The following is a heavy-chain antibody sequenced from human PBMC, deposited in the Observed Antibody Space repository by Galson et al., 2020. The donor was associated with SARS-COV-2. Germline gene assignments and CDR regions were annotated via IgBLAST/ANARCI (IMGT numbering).Heavy chain of an antibody. CDR2: ISGSCGST. D-gene: IGHD6-13*01. Sequence: GGSLRLSCAAPGLTLASYARSCVRQAPGKGLEWVSAISGSCGSTYYADSVKGRFTISRDNSKHTPYLQMNSLRAEGTAVYYCAKEGPTGYSSSWYGMNWFDPWGQGTLFTVSS. CDR3: AKEGPTGYSSSWYGMNWFDP. CDR1: GLTLASYA. J-gene: IGHJ5*02. V-gene: IGHV3-23*01.